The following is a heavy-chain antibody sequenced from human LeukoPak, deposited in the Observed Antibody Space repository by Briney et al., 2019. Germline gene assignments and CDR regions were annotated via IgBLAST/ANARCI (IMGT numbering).Heavy chain of an antibody. V-gene: IGHV3-21*01. J-gene: IGHJ3*02. Sequence: KPGGSLRLSCAASGFTFSSYSMNWVRQAPGKGLEWVSSISSSSSYIYYADSVKGRFTICRDNAKNSLYLQMNSLRAEDTAVYYCAREEGSYYGEDAFDIWGQGTMVTVSS. CDR1: GFTFSSYS. D-gene: IGHD1-26*01. CDR3: AREEGSYYGEDAFDI. CDR2: ISSSSSYI.